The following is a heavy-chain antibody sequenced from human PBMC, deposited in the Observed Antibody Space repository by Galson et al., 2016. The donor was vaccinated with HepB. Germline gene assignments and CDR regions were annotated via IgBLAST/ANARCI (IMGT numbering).Heavy chain of an antibody. D-gene: IGHD3-22*01. J-gene: IGHJ4*02. CDR3: ARDRGRSSCYSNFDY. Sequence: SLRLPCAASGFSFRSHAMHWVRQAPGKGLEWVAVISHDGNNKYYADSVKGRFPISRDNSKNTLNVQMSSLRPEDTAVYYCARDRGRSSCYSNFDYWGQGTLVTVSS. CDR2: ISHDGNNK. CDR1: GFSFRSHA. V-gene: IGHV3-30-3*01.